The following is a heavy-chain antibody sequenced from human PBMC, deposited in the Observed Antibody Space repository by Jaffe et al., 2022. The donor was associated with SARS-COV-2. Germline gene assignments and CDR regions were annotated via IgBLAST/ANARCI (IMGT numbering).Heavy chain of an antibody. CDR1: GFTFSSYA. V-gene: IGHV3-30*04. J-gene: IGHJ4*02. CDR3: ASDVLQQLVDY. Sequence: QVQLVESGGGVVQPGRSLRLSCAASGFTFSSYAMHWVRQAPGKGLEWVAVISYDGSNKYYADSVKGRFTISRDNSKNTLYLQMNSLRAEDTAVYYCASDVLQQLVDYWGQGTLVTVSS. D-gene: IGHD6-13*01. CDR2: ISYDGSNK.